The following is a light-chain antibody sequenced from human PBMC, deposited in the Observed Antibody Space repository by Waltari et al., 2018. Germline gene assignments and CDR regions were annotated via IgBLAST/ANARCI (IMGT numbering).Light chain of an antibody. Sequence: SCTGTSSDVGNYNLVSWYQQYPGKAPQLMVYEVTKRASGVYDRFSGSKSGNTASLTIHGLQSEDEADYYCCSYVGLGIYVFGSGTKVTVL. CDR2: EVT. CDR3: CSYVGLGIYV. CDR1: SSDVGNYNL. J-gene: IGLJ1*01. V-gene: IGLV2-23*02.